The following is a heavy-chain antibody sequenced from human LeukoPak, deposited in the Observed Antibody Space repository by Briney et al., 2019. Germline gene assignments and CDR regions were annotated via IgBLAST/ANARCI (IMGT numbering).Heavy chain of an antibody. J-gene: IGHJ4*02. CDR3: ARGSSGYYRDDQTFDY. Sequence: SETLSLTCTVSSGSISSSYWSWIRQRAGKGLEWIGRIYTSGNTNYNPSLKSRVSMLIDTSKNQFSLKLSSVTAADTAVYYCARGSSGYYRDDQTFDYWGQGTLVTVSS. CDR2: IYTSGNT. CDR1: SGSISSSY. D-gene: IGHD3-22*01. V-gene: IGHV4-4*07.